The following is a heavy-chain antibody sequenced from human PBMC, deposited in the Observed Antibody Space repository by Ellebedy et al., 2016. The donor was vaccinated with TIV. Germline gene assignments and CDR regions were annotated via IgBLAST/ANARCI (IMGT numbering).Heavy chain of an antibody. CDR2: ISESGTTT. J-gene: IGHJ4*02. CDR1: GFTFSSYA. V-gene: IGHV3-23*01. D-gene: IGHD6-19*01. Sequence: PGGSLRLSCEASGFTFSSYAMNWVRQAPGKGLEWVSGISESGTTTYYADSVTGRFTISRDNSKKTTYLQMNSLRAEDTALYHRAREESSAWSLFDYWGQGTQVTVSS. CDR3: AREESSAWSLFDY.